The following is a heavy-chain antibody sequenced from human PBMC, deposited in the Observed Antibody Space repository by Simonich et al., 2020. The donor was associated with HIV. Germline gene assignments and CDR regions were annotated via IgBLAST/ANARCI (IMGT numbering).Heavy chain of an antibody. CDR3: ARRDRELILYFDY. CDR1: GGSFSGYY. Sequence: QVQLQPWGAGLLKPSETLSLTCAVYGGSFSGYYWSWISQPPGKGLEWIGEINHSEITNYKASLNSRATISVDKSKNQFSLKLSSVTAADTAIYYCARRDRELILYFDYWGQGNLVTVSS. D-gene: IGHD3-3*01. CDR2: INHSEIT. J-gene: IGHJ4*02. V-gene: IGHV4-34*01.